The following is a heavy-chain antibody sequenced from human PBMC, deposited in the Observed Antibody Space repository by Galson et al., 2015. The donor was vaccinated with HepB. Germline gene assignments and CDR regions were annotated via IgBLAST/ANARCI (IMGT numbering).Heavy chain of an antibody. V-gene: IGHV3-7*03. CDR3: AREGRGRYGMDV. J-gene: IGHJ6*02. CDR2: IKQDESER. D-gene: IGHD3-16*01. Sequence: SLRLSCPASGFTFSNNWMSWVRQAPGKGLEWVANIKQDESERHYVDSVKGRFTISRDNAKDSLYLQMNSLRAEDTAVYYCAREGRGRYGMDVWGQGTTVTVSS. CDR1: GFTFSNNW.